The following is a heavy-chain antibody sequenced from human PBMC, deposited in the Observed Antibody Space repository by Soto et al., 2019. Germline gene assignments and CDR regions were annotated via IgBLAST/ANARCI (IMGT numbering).Heavy chain of an antibody. CDR2: VYYNGNT. D-gene: IGHD5-12*01. CDR1: GGSISGSSYY. J-gene: IGHJ6*02. Sequence: QLQLQESGPGLMKPSETLSLTCTVSGGSISGSSYYWGWIRQPPGKGLEWIGSVYYNGNTYYDPSLKSRVTISVATSRNQFALKLSSVTAADTAVYYCARECTVATIGGGMVVWGQGTTVTVSS. V-gene: IGHV4-39*02. CDR3: ARECTVATIGGGMVV.